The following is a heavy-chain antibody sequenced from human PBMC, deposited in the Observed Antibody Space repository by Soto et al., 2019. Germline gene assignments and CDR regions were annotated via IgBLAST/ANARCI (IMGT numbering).Heavy chain of an antibody. CDR2: ISSSSSTI. Sequence: GGPLRLSWAASGLPFITYSMNWVRPAPGKGLEWGSYISSSSSTIFYTDSVKGRFTVSRDNAKNSLYLQMNSLRAEDTAVYYCAKGHYDILTGLDYWGQGILVTVSS. CDR1: GLPFITYS. J-gene: IGHJ4*02. V-gene: IGHV3-48*01. CDR3: AKGHYDILTGLDY. D-gene: IGHD3-9*01.